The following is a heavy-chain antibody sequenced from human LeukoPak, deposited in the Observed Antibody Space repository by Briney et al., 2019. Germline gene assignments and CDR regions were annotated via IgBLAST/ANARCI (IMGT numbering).Heavy chain of an antibody. J-gene: IGHJ5*02. CDR2: IYYTGST. V-gene: IGHV4-39*01. D-gene: IGHD2-15*01. CDR3: ARLLPLNWFDP. Sequence: SETLSLTCTVSGGSISSGSFHWGWIRQPPGKGLQWIGSIYYTGSTYYNLSLRSRVTISVDTSRNQFSLNLNSVTAADTAVYYCARLLPLNWFDPWGQGTLVTVSS. CDR1: GGSISSGSFH.